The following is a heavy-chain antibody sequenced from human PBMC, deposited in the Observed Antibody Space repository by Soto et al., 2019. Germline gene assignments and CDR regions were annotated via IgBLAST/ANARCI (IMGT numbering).Heavy chain of an antibody. D-gene: IGHD3-22*01. CDR1: CGSITSGSYY. CDR2: LYYSGIT. CDR3: ARRGYYDSGGRRTEVDY. V-gene: IGHV4-39*01. Sequence: SSETLSLTCTYSCGSITSGSYYWDWIRQPPGKGLEWIGSLYYSGITYYNPSLKTRVTISVDTSKNQFSLKLSSVTAADTAVYYCARRGYYDSGGRRTEVDYWGQGTLVTAPQ. J-gene: IGHJ4*02.